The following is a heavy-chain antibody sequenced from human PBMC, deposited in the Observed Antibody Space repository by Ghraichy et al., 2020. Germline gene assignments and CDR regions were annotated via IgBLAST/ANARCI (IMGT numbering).Heavy chain of an antibody. Sequence: SVKVSCKASGDTFTSYAISWVRQAPGQGLEWMGGIIPIFGTANYAQKFQGRVTITADDSTSTAYMELSSLRSEDTAVYYCARGSPYSITTRFDYWGQGTLVTVSS. CDR2: IIPIFGTA. CDR3: ARGSPYSITTRFDY. V-gene: IGHV1-69*13. J-gene: IGHJ4*02. CDR1: GDTFTSYA. D-gene: IGHD4-11*01.